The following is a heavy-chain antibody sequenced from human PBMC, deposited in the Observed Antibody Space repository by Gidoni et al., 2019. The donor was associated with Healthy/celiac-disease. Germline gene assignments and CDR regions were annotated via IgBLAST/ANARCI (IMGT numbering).Heavy chain of an antibody. V-gene: IGHV3-23*04. CDR3: AKDLEYSSSSGYFDY. CDR2: ISGSVGST. CDR1: GFTFSSYA. D-gene: IGHD6-6*01. Sequence: EVQLVESGGGLVQPGGSLRLYCADSGFTFSSYAMSWVRQAPGKGLEWVSAISGSVGSTYYADSVKGLFTISRDNSKNTLYLQMNSLRAEDTAVYYCAKDLEYSSSSGYFDYWGQGTLVTVSS. J-gene: IGHJ4*02.